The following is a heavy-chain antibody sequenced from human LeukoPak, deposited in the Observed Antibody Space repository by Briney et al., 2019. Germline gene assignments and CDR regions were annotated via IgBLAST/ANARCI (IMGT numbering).Heavy chain of an antibody. Sequence: GGSLRLSCTASGFTFSSDGMSWVRQAPGKGLEWVSYISSSGSTIYYADSVKGRFTISRDNAKNSLYLQMNSLRAEDTAVYYCARDCGGGSCYGPYDAFDIWGQGTMVTVSS. J-gene: IGHJ3*02. CDR1: GFTFSSDG. V-gene: IGHV3-48*04. D-gene: IGHD2-15*01. CDR2: ISSSGSTI. CDR3: ARDCGGGSCYGPYDAFDI.